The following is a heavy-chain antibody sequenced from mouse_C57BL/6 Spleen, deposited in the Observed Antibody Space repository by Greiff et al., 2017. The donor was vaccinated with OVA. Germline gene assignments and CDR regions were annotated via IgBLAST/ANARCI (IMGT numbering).Heavy chain of an antibody. J-gene: IGHJ2*01. Sequence: VQLQQPGAELVRPGTSVKLSCKASGYTFTSYWMHWVKQRPGQGLEWIGVIDPSDSYTNYNQKFKGKATLTVDTSSSTAYMQLSSLTSEDSAVYYWAREEAMALLPYWGQGTTLTVSS. CDR3: AREEAMALLPY. CDR1: GYTFTSYW. V-gene: IGHV1-59*01. CDR2: IDPSDSYT. D-gene: IGHD6-1*01.